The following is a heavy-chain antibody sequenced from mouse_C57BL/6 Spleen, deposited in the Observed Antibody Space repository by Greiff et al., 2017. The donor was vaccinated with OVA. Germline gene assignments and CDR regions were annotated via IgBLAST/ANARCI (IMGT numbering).Heavy chain of an antibody. D-gene: IGHD1-3*01. V-gene: IGHV5-17*01. Sequence: EVKVEESGGGLVKPGGSLKLSCAASGFTFSDYGMHWVRQAPEKGLEWVAYISSGSSTIYYADTVKGRFTISRDNAKNTLFRQMTSLRSEDTAMYYCARELKDAMDYWGQGTSVTVSS. CDR3: ARELKDAMDY. CDR2: ISSGSSTI. J-gene: IGHJ4*01. CDR1: GFTFSDYG.